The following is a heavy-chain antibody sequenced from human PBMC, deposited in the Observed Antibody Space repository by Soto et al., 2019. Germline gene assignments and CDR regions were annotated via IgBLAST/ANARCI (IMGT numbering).Heavy chain of an antibody. V-gene: IGHV3-66*01. Sequence: EVQLVESGGGLVQPGGSLRLSCAASGFTVSSNSMTWVRQAPGKGLEWVSFIYSGGRTYYADSVTGRFTISRDNSKNTLYLQVNSLRAGDVAVYYCARDSSGYGIDYWGQGTQVIVSS. D-gene: IGHD5-12*01. CDR3: ARDSSGYGIDY. J-gene: IGHJ4*02. CDR2: IYSGGRT. CDR1: GFTVSSNS.